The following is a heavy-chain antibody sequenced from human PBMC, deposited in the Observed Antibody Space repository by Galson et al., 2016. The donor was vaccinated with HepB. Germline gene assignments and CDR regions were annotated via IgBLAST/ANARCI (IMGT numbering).Heavy chain of an antibody. J-gene: IGHJ4*02. CDR1: GFPLRSYA. CDR3: VKGGYYDRKGFDY. CDR2: ISGSGADT. D-gene: IGHD3-22*01. Sequence: SLRLSCAASGFPLRSYAMSWVRQAPGKGLEWVSAISGSGADTYYADSVKGRFTIYRDNSKNSLYLQMNSLRAEDTAVYYCVKGGYYDRKGFDYWGQGTLVTVSS. V-gene: IGHV3-23*01.